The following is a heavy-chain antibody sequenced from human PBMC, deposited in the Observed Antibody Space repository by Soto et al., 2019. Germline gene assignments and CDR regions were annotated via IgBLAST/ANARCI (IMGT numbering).Heavy chain of an antibody. CDR1: GLSVSSNR. Sequence: GGSLRLSCAASGLSVSSNRMSWVRQAPGKGLEWVSLLYSGGAGSYYADSVKGRFTVSRDSSKNTLYLHMHSLRVEDTAVYYCTRDVAGGARFVRFDYWGQGTQVTVSS. J-gene: IGHJ4*02. CDR3: TRDVAGGARFVRFDY. V-gene: IGHV3-53*01. CDR2: LYSGGAGS. D-gene: IGHD6-6*01.